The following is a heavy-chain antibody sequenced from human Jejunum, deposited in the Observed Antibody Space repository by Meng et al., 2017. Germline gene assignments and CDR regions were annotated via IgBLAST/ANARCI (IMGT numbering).Heavy chain of an antibody. D-gene: IGHD1-1*01. CDR2: INPDGSNP. CDR3: TNDRLNH. CDR1: GFTFTAHW. J-gene: IGHJ1*01. Sequence: VLVVESGVGLSHPGGSLRLSCAGSGFTFTAHWMHWVRQGPGKGLVWVSRINPDGSNPTYADSVKGRFTISRDNAKNTVYLQMNSLRAEDTAVYYCTNDRLNHWGQGALVTVSS. V-gene: IGHV3-74*02.